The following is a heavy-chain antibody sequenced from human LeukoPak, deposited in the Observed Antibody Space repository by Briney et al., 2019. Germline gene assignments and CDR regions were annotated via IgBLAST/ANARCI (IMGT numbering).Heavy chain of an antibody. J-gene: IGHJ4*02. CDR3: ARGPSRGIAARLFRSTYYFDY. Sequence: ASVKVSCKASGYTFTSYDINWVRQATGQGLEWMGWMNPNSGNTGYAQKFQGRVTMTRNTSISTAYMELSSLRSEDTAVYYCARGPSRGIAARLFRSTYYFDYWGQGTLVTVSS. CDR2: MNPNSGNT. CDR1: GYTFTSYD. V-gene: IGHV1-8*01. D-gene: IGHD6-6*01.